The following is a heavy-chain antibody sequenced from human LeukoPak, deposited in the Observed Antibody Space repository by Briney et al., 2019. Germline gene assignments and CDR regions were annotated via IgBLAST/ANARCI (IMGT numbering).Heavy chain of an antibody. J-gene: IGHJ4*02. Sequence: PGRSLRLSCAASGFTFSSYGMHWVRQAPGKGLEWVAVIWYDGSNKYYADSVKGRFTISRDNSKNTLYLQMNSLRAEDTAVYYCAREKTYRGYCSSTSCSGGYYFDYWGQGTLVTVSS. CDR2: IWYDGSNK. V-gene: IGHV3-33*01. D-gene: IGHD2-2*01. CDR3: AREKTYRGYCSSTSCSGGYYFDY. CDR1: GFTFSSYG.